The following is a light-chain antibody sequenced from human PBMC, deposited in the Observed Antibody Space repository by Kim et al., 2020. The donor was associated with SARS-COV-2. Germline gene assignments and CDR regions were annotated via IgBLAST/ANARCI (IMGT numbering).Light chain of an antibody. Sequence: SVGNRVTLTCRASQRISSYLNWYQQKPGKAPKLLIYAASSLQSGVPSRFSGSGSGTDFTLTISSLQPEDFATYYCQQSYSTPPITFGQGTRLEIK. CDR1: QRISSY. V-gene: IGKV1-39*01. CDR3: QQSYSTPPIT. CDR2: AAS. J-gene: IGKJ5*01.